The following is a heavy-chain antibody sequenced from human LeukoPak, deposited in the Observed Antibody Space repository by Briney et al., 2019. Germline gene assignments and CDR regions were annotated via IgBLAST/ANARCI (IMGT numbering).Heavy chain of an antibody. CDR2: VFHSGST. CDR3: ARVGTNYCTSSSCYTL. D-gene: IGHD2-2*02. CDR1: GGSFSGYY. J-gene: IGHJ4*02. V-gene: IGHV4-34*12. Sequence: SETLSLTCAVYGGSFSGYYWSWIRQPPGKGLEWIGNVFHSGSTYYTPSLKSRATISVDTSKNQFSLKLSSVTAADTAVYYCARVGTNYCTSSSCYTLWGQGTLVTVSS.